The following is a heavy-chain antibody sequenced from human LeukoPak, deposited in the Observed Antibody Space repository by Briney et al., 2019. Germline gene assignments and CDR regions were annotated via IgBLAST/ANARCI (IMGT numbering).Heavy chain of an antibody. Sequence: GGSLRLSCAASGFTFSRYEMDWVRQAPGKGLEWVSYISSSGSSIYYADSVKGRFTIFRDNAKKSLYLQMKSLRAEDTAVYYCARDEDMVATFPSFFDYWGQGTLVTVSS. D-gene: IGHD5-12*01. J-gene: IGHJ4*02. CDR1: GFTFSRYE. CDR3: ARDEDMVATFPSFFDY. CDR2: ISSSGSSI. V-gene: IGHV3-48*03.